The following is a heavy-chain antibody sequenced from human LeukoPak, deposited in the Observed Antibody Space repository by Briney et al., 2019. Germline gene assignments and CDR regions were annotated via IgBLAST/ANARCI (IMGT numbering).Heavy chain of an antibody. CDR2: ISGSGGST. V-gene: IGHV3-23*01. CDR1: GFTFSSYA. D-gene: IGHD1-26*01. Sequence: GGSLRLSCAASGFTFSSYAMSWVRQAPGKGLEWVSAISGSGGSTYYADSVKGRFTISGDNSKNTLYLQMNSLRAEDTAVYYCAKERYSGSYYVGGFDYWGQGTLVTVSS. CDR3: AKERYSGSYYVGGFDY. J-gene: IGHJ4*02.